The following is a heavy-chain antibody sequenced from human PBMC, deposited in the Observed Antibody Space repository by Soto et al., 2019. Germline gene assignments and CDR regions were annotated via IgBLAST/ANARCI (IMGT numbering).Heavy chain of an antibody. J-gene: IGHJ6*02. D-gene: IGHD2-2*01. CDR2: ISSSSSTI. CDR3: AKGPAAAYYYYGMDV. CDR1: GFTFSSYS. V-gene: IGHV3-48*02. Sequence: EVQLVESGGGLVQHGGSLRLSCAASGFTFSSYSMNWVRQAPGKGLEWVSYISSSSSTIYYADSVKGRFTISRDNAKNSLYLQMNSLRDEDTAVYYCAKGPAAAYYYYGMDVWGQGTTVTVSS.